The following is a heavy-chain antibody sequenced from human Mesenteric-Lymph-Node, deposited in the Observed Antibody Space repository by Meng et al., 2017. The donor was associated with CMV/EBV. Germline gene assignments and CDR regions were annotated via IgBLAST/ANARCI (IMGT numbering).Heavy chain of an antibody. CDR1: GFTFGLHA. Sequence: GESLKISCAASGFTFGLHAMHWVRQAPGKGLEWVAVISYDGRVTYYSDSVKGRFTISRDNSKNTLYLQMNSLRAEDTAVYYCAKIGSAGTYFDLWGQGTLVTVSS. V-gene: IGHV3-30-3*02. CDR3: AKIGSAGTYFDL. D-gene: IGHD1-7*01. J-gene: IGHJ4*02. CDR2: ISYDGRVT.